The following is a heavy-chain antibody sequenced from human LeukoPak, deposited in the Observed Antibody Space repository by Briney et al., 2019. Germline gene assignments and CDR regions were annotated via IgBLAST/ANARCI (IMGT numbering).Heavy chain of an antibody. CDR2: IRSKAYGGTT. CDR3: TRDDGSGSYRRYYFDY. J-gene: IGHJ4*02. Sequence: GGSLRLSCTASGFILGDYAMRWVRQAPGKGRAWVGFIRSKAYGGTTEYAASVKGRFSISRDDSKSIAYLQMNSLKTEDTAVYYCTRDDGSGSYRRYYFDYWGQGTLVTVSS. V-gene: IGHV3-49*04. D-gene: IGHD3-10*01. CDR1: GFILGDYA.